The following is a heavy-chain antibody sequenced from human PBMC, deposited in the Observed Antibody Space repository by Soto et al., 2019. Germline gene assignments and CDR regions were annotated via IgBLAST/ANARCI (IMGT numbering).Heavy chain of an antibody. D-gene: IGHD3-22*01. CDR1: GYTFTSYY. CDR2: INPSGGST. CDR3: ARDGGYYDSSGYSAEYFQH. J-gene: IGHJ1*01. Sequence: ASVKVSCKASGYTFTSYYMHWVRQAPGQGLEWMGKINPSGGSTSYAQKFQGRVTMTRDTSTSTVYMELSSLRSEDTAVYYCARDGGYYDSSGYSAEYFQHWGQGTLVTVSS. V-gene: IGHV1-46*01.